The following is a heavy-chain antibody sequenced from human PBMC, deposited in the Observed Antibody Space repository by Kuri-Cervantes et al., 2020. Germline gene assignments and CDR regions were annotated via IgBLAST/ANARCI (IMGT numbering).Heavy chain of an antibody. CDR1: GFTFSNAW. Sequence: GRSLRPSCAASGFTFSNAWMSWVRQAPGKGLEWVGRIKSKTDGGTTDYAAPVKGRFTISRDDSKNTLYLQMNSLKTEDTAVYYCTTAGIAARYFDYWGQGTLVTVSS. CDR3: TTAGIAARYFDY. J-gene: IGHJ4*02. V-gene: IGHV3-15*01. D-gene: IGHD6-6*01. CDR2: IKSKTDGGTT.